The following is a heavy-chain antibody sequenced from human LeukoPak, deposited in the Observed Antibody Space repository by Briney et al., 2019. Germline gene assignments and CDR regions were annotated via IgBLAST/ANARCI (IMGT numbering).Heavy chain of an antibody. D-gene: IGHD5-24*01. J-gene: IGHJ4*02. Sequence: SETLSLTCTVSTGSISGNYWTWIRQPPGKGLEWIGYIYYSGSTNYNPSLKSRVTMSVDTSKNQFSLRLRSVTAADTAVYYCATDGRWLQFWGQGTLVTVSS. CDR2: IYYSGST. CDR1: TGSISGNY. CDR3: ATDGRWLQF. V-gene: IGHV4-59*01.